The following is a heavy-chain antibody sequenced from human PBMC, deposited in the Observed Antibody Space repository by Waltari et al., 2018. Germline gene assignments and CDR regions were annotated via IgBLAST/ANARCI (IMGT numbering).Heavy chain of an antibody. CDR3: ARRGSSGWFMDY. Sequence: QLQLEESGPGLVKPSETLSLTCTVPGGSIRTSRYYWGWVRQPPGKRLEWIGNSHYTGSAHYNPSLRSRVTISVDTSRNQFFLELSSVTATDTAVYYCARRGSSGWFMDYWGQGTLVIVSS. V-gene: IGHV4-39*01. J-gene: IGHJ4*02. CDR2: SHYTGSA. CDR1: GGSIRTSRYY. D-gene: IGHD6-19*01.